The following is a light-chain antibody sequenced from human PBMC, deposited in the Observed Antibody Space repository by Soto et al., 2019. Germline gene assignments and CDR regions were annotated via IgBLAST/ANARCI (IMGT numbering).Light chain of an antibody. CDR2: LGS. CDR3: MQALQTLLT. V-gene: IGKV2-28*01. CDR1: QSLLHSNGYNY. Sequence: DLVMTQSPLSLPVTPGEPASISCRSSQSLLHSNGYNYLDWYLQKPGQSPQLLIYLGSNRASGVPDRLSGSGSGTDFTLKISRVEAEDVGVYYCMQALQTLLTFGGGTKVEIK. J-gene: IGKJ4*01.